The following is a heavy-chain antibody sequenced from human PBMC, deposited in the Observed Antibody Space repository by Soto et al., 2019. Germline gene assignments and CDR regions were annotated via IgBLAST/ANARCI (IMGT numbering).Heavy chain of an antibody. CDR1: GGSFSGYY. Sequence: SETLSLTCAVYGGSFSGYYWSWIRQPPGKGLEWIGEINHSGSTNYNPSLKSRVTISVDTSKNQFSLKLSSVTAADTAVYYCARGRRVATIRKQDKYYYYGMDVWGQGTRVTVSS. D-gene: IGHD5-12*01. CDR2: INHSGST. V-gene: IGHV4-34*01. CDR3: ARGRRVATIRKQDKYYYYGMDV. J-gene: IGHJ6*02.